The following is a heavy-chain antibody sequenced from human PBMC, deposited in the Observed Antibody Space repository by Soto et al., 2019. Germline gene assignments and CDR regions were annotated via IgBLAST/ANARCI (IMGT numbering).Heavy chain of an antibody. V-gene: IGHV3-74*01. CDR2: INSDGSST. CDR1: GFTFSRNW. CDR3: ARAREGYGYGMDV. J-gene: IGHJ6*02. Sequence: EVQLVESGGDLVQPGGSLRLSCAASGFTFSRNWMHWVRQAPGKGLVWVSRINSDGSSTSYADSVQGRFTISRDNAKNALYLQMNSLRAEDTAVYYCARAREGYGYGMDVWGQGTTVTVSS. D-gene: IGHD5-18*01.